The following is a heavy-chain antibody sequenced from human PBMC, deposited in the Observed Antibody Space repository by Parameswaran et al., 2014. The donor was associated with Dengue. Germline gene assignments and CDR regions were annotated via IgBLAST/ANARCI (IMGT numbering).Heavy chain of an antibody. Sequence: WVRQAPGQGLEWMGWINPNSGGTNYAQKFQGRVTMTRDTSISTAYMELSRLRSDDTAVYYCAAFWSGYSAQRIDWGQGTLVTVSS. CDR2: INPNSGGT. D-gene: IGHD3-3*01. CDR3: AAFWSGYSAQRID. J-gene: IGHJ4*02. V-gene: IGHV1-2*02.